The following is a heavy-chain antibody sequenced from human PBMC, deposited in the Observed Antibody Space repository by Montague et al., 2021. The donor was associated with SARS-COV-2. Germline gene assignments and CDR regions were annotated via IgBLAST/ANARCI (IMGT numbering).Heavy chain of an antibody. J-gene: IGHJ4*02. Sequence: PPLGKPTQTLTLTCTFSGFSLSTSGMCVSWIRQPPGKALEWLTLIDWDDDKYYSTSLKTRLTISKDTSKNQVVLTMTNMDPVDTATYYCARSYGTTVATRAFDYWGQGTLVTVSS. CDR2: IDWDDDK. D-gene: IGHD4-23*01. CDR1: GFSLSTSGMC. V-gene: IGHV2-70*01. CDR3: ARSYGTTVATRAFDY.